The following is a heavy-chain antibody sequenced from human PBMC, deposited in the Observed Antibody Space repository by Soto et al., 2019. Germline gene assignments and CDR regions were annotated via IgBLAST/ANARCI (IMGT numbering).Heavy chain of an antibody. CDR3: ITMIPKGKWELGP. CDR1: GFTFSDAW. V-gene: IGHV3-15*05. Sequence: PGGSLRLSCAASGFTFSDAWMSWVRQAPGKGLEWVGRIKSKTNGGTTDYAGPVKGRFTISRDDSKRTLYVQMNSLKTEDTAIYYCITMIPKGKWELGPWGQGPLGTASS. CDR2: IKSKTNGGTT. D-gene: IGHD1-26*01. J-gene: IGHJ5*02.